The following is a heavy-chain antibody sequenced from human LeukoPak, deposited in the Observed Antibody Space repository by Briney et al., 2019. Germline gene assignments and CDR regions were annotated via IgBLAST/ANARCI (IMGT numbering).Heavy chain of an antibody. CDR1: GGSISSSTYY. J-gene: IGHJ6*02. D-gene: IGHD1-26*01. CDR3: ARASGSYFDYYGMDV. Sequence: SETLSLTCTVSGGSISSSTYYWGWIRQPPGRGLAWIGSIYYTGTTYYDPSLKSRVTMSVDTSKNQFSLKLSSVTAADTAVYYCARASGSYFDYYGMDVWGQGTTVTVSS. CDR2: IYYTGTT. V-gene: IGHV4-39*07.